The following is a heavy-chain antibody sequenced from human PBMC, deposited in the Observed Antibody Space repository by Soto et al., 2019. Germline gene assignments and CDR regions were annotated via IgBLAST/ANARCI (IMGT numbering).Heavy chain of an antibody. V-gene: IGHV3-13*01. CDR2: IGTAGDT. D-gene: IGHD3-3*01. CDR3: ARVRFSQAAFDI. J-gene: IGHJ3*02. Sequence: PGGSLRLSCAASGFTFSSYDMHWVRQATGKGLEWVSAIGTAGDTYYPGSVKGRFTISRENAKNSLYLQMNSLRAEDTAVYYCARVRFSQAAFDIWGQGTMVTVSS. CDR1: GFTFSSYD.